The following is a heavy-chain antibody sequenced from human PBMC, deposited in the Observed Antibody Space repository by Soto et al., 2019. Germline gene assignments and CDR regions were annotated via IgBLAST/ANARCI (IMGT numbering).Heavy chain of an antibody. Sequence: GGSLRLSCAASGFTFSNAWMSWVRQAPGKGLEWVGRIKSKTDGGTTDYAAPVKGRFTISRDDSKNTLYLQMNSLKTEDTAVYYCTTDPLNWGGAFDIWGQGTMVTVSS. J-gene: IGHJ3*02. V-gene: IGHV3-15*01. D-gene: IGHD7-27*01. CDR3: TTDPLNWGGAFDI. CDR2: IKSKTDGGTT. CDR1: GFTFSNAW.